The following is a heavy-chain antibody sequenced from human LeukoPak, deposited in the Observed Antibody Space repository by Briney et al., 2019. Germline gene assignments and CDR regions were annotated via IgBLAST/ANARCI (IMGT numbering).Heavy chain of an antibody. V-gene: IGHV4-39*01. CDR3: ARLGPYSSTWYYLDY. CDR2: IYYSGST. J-gene: IGHJ4*02. Sequence: SETLSLTCTVPGGSISSSSSSWGWIRQPPGKGLEWIGSIYYSGSTYYNPSFKSRVTISVDTSKNQCSLNLSSVTAADTAVYYCARLGPYSSTWYYLDYWGQGTLVTVSS. CDR1: GGSISSSSSS. D-gene: IGHD6-13*01.